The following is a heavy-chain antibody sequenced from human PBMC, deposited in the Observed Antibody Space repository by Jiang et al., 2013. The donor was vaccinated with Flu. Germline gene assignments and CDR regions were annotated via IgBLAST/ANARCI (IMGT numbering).Heavy chain of an antibody. CDR2: TYYRSKWYN. CDR1: GDSVSSNSAA. CDR3: AREYIVATRVWNYYYYYGMDV. Sequence: QTLSLTCAISGDSVSSNSAAWNWIRQSPSRGLEWLGRTYYRSKWYNDYAVSVKSRITIDPDTSKNQFSLQLNSVTPEDTAVYHCAREYIVATRVWNYYYYYGMDVWGQGTPVTVSS. V-gene: IGHV6-1*01. D-gene: IGHD5-12*01. J-gene: IGHJ6*02.